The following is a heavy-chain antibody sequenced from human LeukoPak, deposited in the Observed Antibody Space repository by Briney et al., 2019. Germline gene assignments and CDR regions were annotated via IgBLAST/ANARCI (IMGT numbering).Heavy chain of an antibody. Sequence: SEILYLTCTVPGDSMTRGGYYWSWVRQHPGKGLEWVGFIYHSGTTFYNPSLESRATISVDTSQNQFSLKLTSVTAADTAVYYCARAVDYRNYFDYWGQGTLVTVSS. CDR1: GDSMTRGGYY. J-gene: IGHJ4*02. CDR3: ARAVDYRNYFDY. D-gene: IGHD4-11*01. CDR2: IYHSGTT. V-gene: IGHV4-31*03.